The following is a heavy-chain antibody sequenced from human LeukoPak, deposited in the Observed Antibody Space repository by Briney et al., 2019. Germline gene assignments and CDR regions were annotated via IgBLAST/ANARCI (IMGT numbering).Heavy chain of an antibody. CDR1: GFTFGRYW. V-gene: IGHV3-7*01. J-gene: IGHJ4*02. D-gene: IGHD2-8*01. CDR3: ARLKDDVTKLDY. Sequence: GGSLRLSCAGSGFTFGRYWMSWVRQAPGKGLEWGASINQGGSRLHYLDSVTGRFIISRNDAQNSLFLQMTRLRVDETAVYYCARLKDDVTKLDYWGQGTLVSVSS. CDR2: INQGGSRL.